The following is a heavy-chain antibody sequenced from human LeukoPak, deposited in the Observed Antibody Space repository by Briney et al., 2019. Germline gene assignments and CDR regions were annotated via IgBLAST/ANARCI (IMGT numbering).Heavy chain of an antibody. V-gene: IGHV4-39*01. CDR2: IYYSGST. J-gene: IGHJ5*02. CDR1: GGSISTSNYY. Sequence: SETLSLTCTVSGGSISTSNYYWGWIRQPPGKGLEWIGSIYYSGSTYYNPSLKSRVTISVDTSKNQFSLKLSSVTAADTAVYYCVRLPRITMVRGVIRFDPWGQGTLVTVSS. D-gene: IGHD3-10*01. CDR3: VRLPRITMVRGVIRFDP.